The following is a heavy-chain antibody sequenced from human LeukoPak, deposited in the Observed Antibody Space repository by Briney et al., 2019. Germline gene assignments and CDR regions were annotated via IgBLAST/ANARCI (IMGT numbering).Heavy chain of an antibody. V-gene: IGHV3-48*04. CDR3: ASGSYSNY. Sequence: AGGSLRLSCAASGFTFSSYSMNWVRQTPGKGLEWVSYISSSSSTIYYADSVKGRFTISRDNAKNSLYLQMNSLRAEDTAVYYCASGSYSNYWGQGTLVTVSS. CDR2: ISSSSSTI. J-gene: IGHJ4*02. CDR1: GFTFSSYS. D-gene: IGHD1-26*01.